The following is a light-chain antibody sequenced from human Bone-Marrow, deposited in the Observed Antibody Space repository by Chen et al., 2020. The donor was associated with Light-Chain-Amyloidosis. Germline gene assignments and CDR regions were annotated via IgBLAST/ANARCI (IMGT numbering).Light chain of an antibody. J-gene: IGKJ1*01. V-gene: IGKV2-28*01. Sequence: DIVMTQSPLSLPVSPGEPASISCRSSQSPLHSNGYNYLDWYLQKPGQSPQLLIYLGSNRASGVPNRFSGSGSGTDFTLTISRVEAEDVGVYYCMQALQTPCAFGQGTKVEIK. CDR2: LGS. CDR1: QSPLHSNGYNY. CDR3: MQALQTPCA.